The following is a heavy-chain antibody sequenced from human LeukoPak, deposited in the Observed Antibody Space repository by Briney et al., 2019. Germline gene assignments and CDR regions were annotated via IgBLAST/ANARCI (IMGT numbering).Heavy chain of an antibody. CDR1: GFTFSSYG. V-gene: IGHV3-30*18. Sequence: GGSLRLSCAASGFTFSSYGVHWVRQAPGKGLEWVAVISYDGSNKYYADSVKGRFTISRDNSKNTLYLQMNSLRAEDTAVYYCAKDHRYYDFWSGWDDFDIWGQGTMVTVSS. J-gene: IGHJ3*02. D-gene: IGHD3-3*01. CDR3: AKDHRYYDFWSGWDDFDI. CDR2: ISYDGSNK.